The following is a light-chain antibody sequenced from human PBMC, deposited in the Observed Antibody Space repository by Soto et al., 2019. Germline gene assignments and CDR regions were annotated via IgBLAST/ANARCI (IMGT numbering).Light chain of an antibody. CDR3: QSYDATNQV. Sequence: NFMLTQPHSVSESPGKTVIISCTRSSGSIASNYVQWYQQRPGSSPTTVIYEDNQRPSGVPDRFSGSIDSSSNSASLTISGLEPADEADSFCQSYDATNQVFGGGTKLTVL. V-gene: IGLV6-57*01. J-gene: IGLJ3*02. CDR1: SGSIASNY. CDR2: EDN.